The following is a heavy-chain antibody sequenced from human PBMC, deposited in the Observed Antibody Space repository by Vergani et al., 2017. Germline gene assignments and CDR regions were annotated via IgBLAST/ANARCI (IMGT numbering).Heavy chain of an antibody. J-gene: IGHJ1*01. CDR1: GFRFSDYG. V-gene: IGHV3-30*03. D-gene: IGHD1-1*01. CDR3: ATKSCGTPGCQIGYFRE. Sequence: HVQMVESGGGVVQPGRSLRLSCAVSGFRFSDYGMHWVRQAPGRGLEWVALISYDGDTTYYEDSVKGRFTISRDNSKNTLFLKMHSLRVEDTAVYHCATKSCGTPGCQIGYFREWGQGTLVTVSS. CDR2: ISYDGDTT.